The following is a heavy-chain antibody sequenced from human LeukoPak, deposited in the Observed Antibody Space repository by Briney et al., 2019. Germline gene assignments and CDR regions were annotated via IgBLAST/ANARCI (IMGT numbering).Heavy chain of an antibody. CDR2: ISGSGGST. J-gene: IGHJ4*02. CDR3: ARAPAVVTPGADY. V-gene: IGHV3-23*01. CDR1: GFTFSSYG. Sequence: GGSLRLSCAASGFTFSSYGMSWVRQAPGKGLEWVSAISGSGGSTYYADSVKGRFTISRDNAKNSLYLQMNSLRAEDTAVYYCARAPAVVTPGADYWGQGTLVTVSS. D-gene: IGHD4-23*01.